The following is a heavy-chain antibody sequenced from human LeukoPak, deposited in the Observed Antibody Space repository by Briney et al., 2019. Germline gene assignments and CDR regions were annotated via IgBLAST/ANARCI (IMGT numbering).Heavy chain of an antibody. CDR2: INPNRGAT. CDR3: ARYRCKTTSGCEDTDAFDM. D-gene: IGHD2/OR15-2a*01. CDR1: GYTFTANY. Sequence: ASVKVSCKTSGYTFTANYMQWVRQAPGQGLEWMGWINPNRGATKYAQKFQGRVTMTRDTSISTAYMELSRLRSGDTAVYYCARYRCKTTSGCEDTDAFDMWGQGTMVTVSS. J-gene: IGHJ3*02. V-gene: IGHV1-2*02.